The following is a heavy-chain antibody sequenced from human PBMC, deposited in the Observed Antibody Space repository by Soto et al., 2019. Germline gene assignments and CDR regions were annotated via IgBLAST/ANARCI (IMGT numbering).Heavy chain of an antibody. Sequence: EVQLVESGGGLVKPGGSLRLSCAASGFTFSSYSMNWVRQAPGKGLEWVSSISSSSSYIYYADSVKGRFTISRDNAKNTQHVHTDGQRADNTAVCYCARDAAYCGSWYLVILGRGPLDTVSS. D-gene: IGHD6-25*01. CDR2: ISSSSSYI. V-gene: IGHV3-21*01. CDR3: ARDAAYCGSWYLVI. CDR1: GFTFSSYS. J-gene: IGHJ2*01.